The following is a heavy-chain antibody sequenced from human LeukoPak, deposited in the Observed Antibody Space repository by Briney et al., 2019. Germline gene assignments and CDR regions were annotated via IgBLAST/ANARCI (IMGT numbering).Heavy chain of an antibody. CDR1: GFTFSSYW. Sequence: GGSLRLSCAASGFTFSSYWMNWARQAPGKGLEWVASINHNGNVNYYVDSVKGRFTISRDNSKNTLYLQMNSLRAEDTAVYYCARDRAARPVPLFDYWGQGTLVTVSS. CDR3: ARDRAARPVPLFDY. J-gene: IGHJ4*02. CDR2: INHNGNVN. V-gene: IGHV3-7*01. D-gene: IGHD6-6*01.